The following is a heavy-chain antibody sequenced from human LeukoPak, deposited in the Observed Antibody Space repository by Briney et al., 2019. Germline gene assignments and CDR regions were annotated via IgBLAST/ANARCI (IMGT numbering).Heavy chain of an antibody. CDR1: GGSFSGYY. J-gene: IGHJ6*02. CDR2: INHSGST. D-gene: IGHD3-10*01. V-gene: IGHV4-34*01. CDR3: ARGPVALWFGELRIYYYGMDV. Sequence: SETLSLTCAVYGGSFSGYYWSWIRQPPGKGLEWIGEINHSGSTNYNPSLKSRVTISVDTSKNQFSLKLSSVTAADTAVYYCARGPVALWFGELRIYYYGMDVWGQGTPVTVSS.